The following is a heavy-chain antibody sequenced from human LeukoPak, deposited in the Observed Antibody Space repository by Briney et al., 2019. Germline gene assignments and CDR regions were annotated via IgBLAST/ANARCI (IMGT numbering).Heavy chain of an antibody. CDR3: AKDLYGSGSLFDY. Sequence: GGSLRLSCAASGFTFSSYGMHWVRQAPGKGLEWVAFIRYDGNNKYYADSVKGRFTISRDNSKNSLSLQMNSLRGEDTAVYYCAKDLYGSGSLFDYWGQGTLVTVSS. CDR2: IRYDGNNK. J-gene: IGHJ4*02. V-gene: IGHV3-30*02. D-gene: IGHD3-10*01. CDR1: GFTFSSYG.